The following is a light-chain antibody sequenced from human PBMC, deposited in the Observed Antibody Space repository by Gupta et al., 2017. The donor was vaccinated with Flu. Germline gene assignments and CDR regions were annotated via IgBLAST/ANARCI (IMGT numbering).Light chain of an antibody. CDR1: SSDVGAYEY. V-gene: IGLV2-14*01. CDR2: EVT. CDR3: SSYTSTSSDVV. Sequence: QSALTQPASVSGSPGESITISCTGTSSDVGAYEYVSWYQQHPGKAPKLMIYEVTNRPSGVSNRFSGSKSRNTASLTISGLQTEDEADYYCSSYTSTSSDVVFGGGTTLTVL. J-gene: IGLJ2*01.